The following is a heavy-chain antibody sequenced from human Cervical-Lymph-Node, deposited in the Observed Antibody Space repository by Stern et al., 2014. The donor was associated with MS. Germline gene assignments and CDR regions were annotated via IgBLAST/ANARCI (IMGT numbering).Heavy chain of an antibody. Sequence: QVTLRESGPALVKPTQALTLTCTFSGFSLSTSGMRVSWIRQPPGKALEWLARTDLDDDKFYSTSLKTRLTISKDTSKNQVVFTMTNMDPVDTATYYCARSFYDYESAALGPFAYWGQGTLVTVSS. D-gene: IGHD3-22*01. J-gene: IGHJ4*02. CDR2: TDLDDDK. V-gene: IGHV2-70*04. CDR1: GFSLSTSGMR. CDR3: ARSFYDYESAALGPFAY.